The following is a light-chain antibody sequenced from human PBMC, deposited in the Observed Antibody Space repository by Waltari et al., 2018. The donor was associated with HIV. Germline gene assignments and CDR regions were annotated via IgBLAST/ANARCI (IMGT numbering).Light chain of an antibody. J-gene: IGLJ2*01. V-gene: IGLV2-23*02. Sequence: QSALTQPASVSGSPGQSITISSTGTISDIGSFNFVPWYQQYPGRATKLIIYEVSKRPSGVSDRFSGSKSGNRASLTVAGLKVEDEADYYCCSYAGGRVFVLFGGGTRLTV. CDR3: CSYAGGRVFVL. CDR2: EVS. CDR1: ISDIGSFNF.